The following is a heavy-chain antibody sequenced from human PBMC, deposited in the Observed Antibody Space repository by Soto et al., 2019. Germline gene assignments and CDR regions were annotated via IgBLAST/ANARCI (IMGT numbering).Heavy chain of an antibody. D-gene: IGHD3-22*01. CDR2: ISGNSNYI. J-gene: IGHJ4*02. CDR1: GFSFSHYT. V-gene: IGHV3-21*01. Sequence: EVQVVESGGGLVKPGGSLRLSCAASGFSFSHYTMNWVRQPPGKGLEWVSAISGNSNYIYYKDSVKGRFTISRDNAKDSQYLQMNSLTDEDTAVYNCASDSSGPYWGQGTLVSVSS. CDR3: ASDSSGPY.